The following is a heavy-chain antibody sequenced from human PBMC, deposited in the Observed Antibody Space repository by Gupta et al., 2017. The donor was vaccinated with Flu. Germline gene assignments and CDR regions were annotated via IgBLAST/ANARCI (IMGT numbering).Heavy chain of an antibody. CDR1: TFSSYG. J-gene: IGHJ6*02. D-gene: IGHD2-15*01. Sequence: TFSSYGMHWVRQAPGKGLEWVAVIWYDGSNKYYADSVKGRFTISRDNSKNTLYLQMNSLRAEDTAVYYCATGRKFCSGGSCYERGEKYYYYYYGMDVWGQGTTVTVSS. V-gene: IGHV3-33*01. CDR3: ATGRKFCSGGSCYERGEKYYYYYYGMDV. CDR2: IWYDGSNK.